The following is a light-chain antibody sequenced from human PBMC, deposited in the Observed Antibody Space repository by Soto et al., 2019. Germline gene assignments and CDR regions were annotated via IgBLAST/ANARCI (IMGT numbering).Light chain of an antibody. J-gene: IGLJ7*01. CDR2: VNSGGSH. Sequence: QSVLTQSPSASASLGASVKLTCTLSSGHSNYAIAWHQQQPEKGPRYLMKVNSGGSHIKGDGIPDRFSGSSSGAERYLFISSRRSEDEADYYCQTWGTGSAIVVFGGGTQLTVL. CDR1: SGHSNYA. CDR3: QTWGTGSAIVV. V-gene: IGLV4-69*01.